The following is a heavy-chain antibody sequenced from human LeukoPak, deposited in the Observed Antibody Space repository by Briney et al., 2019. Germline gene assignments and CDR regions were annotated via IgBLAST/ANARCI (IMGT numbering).Heavy chain of an antibody. J-gene: IGHJ4*02. CDR2: IYYSGST. CDR3: ARSSYYYDSSGYYSLRFDY. CDR1: GGSISSYY. V-gene: IGHV4-59*01. D-gene: IGHD3-22*01. Sequence: SETLSLTCTVSGGSISSYYWSWSRQPPGKGLEWIGYIYYSGSTNYNPSLKSRVTISVDTSKNQFSLKLSSVTAADTAVYYCARSSYYYDSSGYYSLRFDYWGQGTLVTVSS.